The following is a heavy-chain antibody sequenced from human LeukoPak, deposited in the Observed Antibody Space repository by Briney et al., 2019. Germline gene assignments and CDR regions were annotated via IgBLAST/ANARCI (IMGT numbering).Heavy chain of an antibody. CDR2: VHLSGRT. CDR1: GGSISTTNW. CDR3: AREGGPYRPLDY. Sequence: GTLSLTCGVSGGSISTTNWWTWVRQPPGEGLEWIGEVHLSGRTHYNPSLESRVTMSVDMSENHISLRLTSVTAADTAVYYCAREGGPYRPLDYSGQGTLVTVSS. V-gene: IGHV4-4*02. J-gene: IGHJ4*02.